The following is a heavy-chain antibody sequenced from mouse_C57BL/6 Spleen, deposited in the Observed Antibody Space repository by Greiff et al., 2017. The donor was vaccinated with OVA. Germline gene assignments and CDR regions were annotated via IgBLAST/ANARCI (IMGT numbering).Heavy chain of an antibody. V-gene: IGHV5-12*01. Sequence: EVQVVESGGGLVQPGGSLKLSCAASGFTFSDYYMYWVRQTPEKRLEWVAYISNGGGSTYYPDTVKGRFTISRDNAKNTLYLQMSRLKSEDTAMYYCARHEGDGYFDYWGQGTTLTVSS. J-gene: IGHJ2*01. CDR1: GFTFSDYY. CDR2: ISNGGGST. CDR3: ARHEGDGYFDY. D-gene: IGHD2-3*01.